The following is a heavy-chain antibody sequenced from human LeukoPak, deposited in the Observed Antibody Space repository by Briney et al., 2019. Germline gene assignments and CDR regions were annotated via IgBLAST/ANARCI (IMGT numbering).Heavy chain of an antibody. Sequence: PGGSLRLSCAASGFIFSNAWMNWVRQAPGKGLEWVGRIKSKTEGGTTDYAAPVKGRFTISRDDSQNTVDLQISSLTAEDTAMYFCTTAYIVASTRKFGDYWGQGTLVVVSS. CDR2: IKSKTEGGTT. CDR3: TTAYIVASTRKFGDY. D-gene: IGHD5-12*01. CDR1: GFIFSNAW. V-gene: IGHV3-15*01. J-gene: IGHJ4*02.